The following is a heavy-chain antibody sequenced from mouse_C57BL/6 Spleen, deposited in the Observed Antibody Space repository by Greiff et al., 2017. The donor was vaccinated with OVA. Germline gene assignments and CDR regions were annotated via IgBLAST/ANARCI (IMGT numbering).Heavy chain of an antibody. J-gene: IGHJ4*01. CDR3: ARLYGSTPYYAMDY. CDR2: IDPSDSET. CDR1: GYTFTSYW. Sequence: VQLQQPGAELVRPGSSVKLSCKASGYTFTSYWMHWVKQRPIQGLEWIGNIDPSDSETHYNQKFKDKATLTVDKSSSTAYMQLSSLTSEDSAVYYCARLYGSTPYYAMDYWGQGTSVTVSS. D-gene: IGHD1-1*01. V-gene: IGHV1-52*01.